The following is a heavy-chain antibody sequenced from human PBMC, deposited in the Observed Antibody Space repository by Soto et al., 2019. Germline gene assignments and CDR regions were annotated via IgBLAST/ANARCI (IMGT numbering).Heavy chain of an antibody. V-gene: IGHV3-74*01. CDR1: GLTFNNYA. CDR2: IHSDGSTT. D-gene: IGHD2-21*02. Sequence: PGGSMRLSCAASGLTFNNYAMSWVRQAPGQGLVWVSHIHSDGSTTTYADSVKGRFTISRDNAKNTLYLQMNSLRAEDTAVYYCVRGDKGGFDLWGQGTTVTVSS. J-gene: IGHJ3*01. CDR3: VRGDKGGFDL.